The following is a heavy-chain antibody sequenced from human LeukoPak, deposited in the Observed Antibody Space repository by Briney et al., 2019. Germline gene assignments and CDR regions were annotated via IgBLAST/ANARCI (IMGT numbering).Heavy chain of an antibody. CDR1: GFTFSSYA. CDR3: AKGDSGMVRRYYFDY. J-gene: IGHJ4*02. V-gene: IGHV3-23*01. CDR2: ISGSGGDT. Sequence: GGSLRLSCAASGFTFSSYAMSWVRQAPGKGLEWVSLISGSGGDTYYADSVKGRLTISRDISKNTLYLQMSSLSAEDTAVYYCAKGDSGMVRRYYFDYWGQGTLVTVSS. D-gene: IGHD5-18*01.